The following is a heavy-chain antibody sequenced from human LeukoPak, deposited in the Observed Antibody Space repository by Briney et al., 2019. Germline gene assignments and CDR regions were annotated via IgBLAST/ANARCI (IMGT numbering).Heavy chain of an antibody. CDR1: GYTFTGYY. CDR3: ARVPLIAAAGRYWFDP. CDR2: INPNSGGT. J-gene: IGHJ5*02. Sequence: ASVKVSCKASGYTFTGYYMHWVRQAPGQRLEWIGWINPNSGGTNYAQKFQGWVTMTRDTSISTAYMELSRLRSDDTAVYYCARVPLIAAAGRYWFDPWGQGTLVTVSS. D-gene: IGHD6-13*01. V-gene: IGHV1-2*04.